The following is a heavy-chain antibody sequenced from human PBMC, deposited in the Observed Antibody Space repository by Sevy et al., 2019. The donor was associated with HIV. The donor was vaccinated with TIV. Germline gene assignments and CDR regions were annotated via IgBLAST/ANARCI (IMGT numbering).Heavy chain of an antibody. J-gene: IGHJ4*02. CDR2: ISYDGSNK. V-gene: IGHV3-30-3*01. Sequence: GGSLRLSCAASGFTFSSYAMHWVRQAPGKGLEWVAVISYDGSNKYYADSVKGRFTISRDNSKNTLYLQMNSLRAEDTAVYYCARGDIVVVPAAIPTWDYWGQGTLVIVSS. D-gene: IGHD2-2*02. CDR3: ARGDIVVVPAAIPTWDY. CDR1: GFTFSSYA.